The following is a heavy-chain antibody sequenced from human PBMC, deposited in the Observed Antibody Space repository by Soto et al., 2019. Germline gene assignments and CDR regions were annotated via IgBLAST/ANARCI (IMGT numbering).Heavy chain of an antibody. J-gene: IGHJ6*02. CDR3: TREEASVYYYYGMDV. CDR1: GFTFGDYA. V-gene: IGHV3-49*04. Sequence: EVQLVESGGGLVQPGRSLRLSCTASGFTFGDYAMSWVRQAPGKGLEWVGFIRSKAYGGTTEYAASVKGRFTISRDDSKSIAYLQMNSLKTEDTAVYYCTREEASVYYYYGMDVWGQGTTVTVSS. CDR2: IRSKAYGGTT.